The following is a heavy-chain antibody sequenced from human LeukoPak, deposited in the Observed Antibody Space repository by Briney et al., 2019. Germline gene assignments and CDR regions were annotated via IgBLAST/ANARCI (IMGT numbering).Heavy chain of an antibody. CDR2: INPNSGGT. V-gene: IGHV1-2*02. D-gene: IGHD6-13*01. J-gene: IGHJ4*02. CDR1: GYTFTGYY. Sequence: ASVKVSCKASGYTFTGYYMHWVRQAPGQGLEWMGWINPNSGGTNYAQKFQGRVTMTRDTSISTAYMELSRLRSDDTAVYYCARIEMGSWQVRGGPRDYWGQGTPVTVSS. CDR3: ARIEMGSWQVRGGPRDY.